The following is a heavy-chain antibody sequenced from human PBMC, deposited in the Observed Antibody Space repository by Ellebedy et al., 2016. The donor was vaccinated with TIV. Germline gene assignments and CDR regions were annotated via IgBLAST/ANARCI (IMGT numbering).Heavy chain of an antibody. CDR3: ARDPALPRGRFDT. Sequence: MPSETLSLTSGVSGGSVSNTSYYWAWIRQPPGKGLEWIGCVYSSGSAYYNPSLKSRVTVSVDTSKNQFSLNLNSVTAADTAVYYCARDPALPRGRFDTWGQGTLVTVSS. J-gene: IGHJ5*02. V-gene: IGHV4-39*07. CDR2: VYSSGSA. CDR1: GGSVSNTSYY.